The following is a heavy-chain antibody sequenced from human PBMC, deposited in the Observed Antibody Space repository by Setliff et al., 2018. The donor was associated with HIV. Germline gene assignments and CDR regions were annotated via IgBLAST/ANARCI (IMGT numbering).Heavy chain of an antibody. CDR1: GGSVSSGSYY. Sequence: SETLSLTCTVSGGSVSSGSYYWSWIRQSAGKGLEWVGRIYTGGRTNYNPSLKGRVTMSVDTSKNQFSLNLSSVTAADTAVYYCARVSCSSWYSIPRYYYYSMDVWGNGTTVTVSS. V-gene: IGHV4-61*02. J-gene: IGHJ6*03. D-gene: IGHD6-13*01. CDR3: ARVSCSSWYSIPRYYYYSMDV. CDR2: IYTGGRT.